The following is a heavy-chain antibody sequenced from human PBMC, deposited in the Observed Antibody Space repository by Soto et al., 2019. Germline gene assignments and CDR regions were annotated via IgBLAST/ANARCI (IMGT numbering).Heavy chain of an antibody. Sequence: EVQLLESGGGLIQPGGSLRLSCAASGFTFTSYAMSWVCQAPGKGLEWVSAISGSGGSTYYANSVKGRFTISRDNSKSTLYLQMNSLRAEDTAIYYCAKDRYGDYSWGQGTLVTVSS. D-gene: IGHD4-17*01. CDR1: GFTFTSYA. CDR2: ISGSGGST. J-gene: IGHJ4*02. CDR3: AKDRYGDYS. V-gene: IGHV3-23*01.